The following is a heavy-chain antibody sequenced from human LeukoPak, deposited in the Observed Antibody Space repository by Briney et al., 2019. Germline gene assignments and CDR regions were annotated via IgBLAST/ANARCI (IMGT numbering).Heavy chain of an antibody. J-gene: IGHJ4*02. V-gene: IGHV4-31*11. Sequence: ETSETLSLTCAVYGGSFSGYYWSWIRQHPGKGLEWIGYIYYSGSTYYNPSLKSRVTISVDTSKNQFSLKLSSVTAADTAVYYCARVGDSSSSFDYWGQGTLVTVSS. D-gene: IGHD6-6*01. CDR2: IYYSGST. CDR3: ARVGDSSSSFDY. CDR1: GGSFSGYY.